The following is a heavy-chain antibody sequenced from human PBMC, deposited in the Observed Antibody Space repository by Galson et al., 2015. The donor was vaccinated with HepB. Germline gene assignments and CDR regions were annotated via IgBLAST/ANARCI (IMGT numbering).Heavy chain of an antibody. Sequence: SLRLSCAASGFTFSSYWMSWVRQAPGKGLEWVANIKQDGSEKYYVDFVKGRFTISRDNAKNSLYLQMNSLRAEDTAVYYCAGAIPPEGVVYWGQGTLVTVSS. D-gene: IGHD2-2*02. CDR2: IKQDGSEK. CDR3: AGAIPPEGVVY. CDR1: GFTFSSYW. J-gene: IGHJ4*02. V-gene: IGHV3-7*01.